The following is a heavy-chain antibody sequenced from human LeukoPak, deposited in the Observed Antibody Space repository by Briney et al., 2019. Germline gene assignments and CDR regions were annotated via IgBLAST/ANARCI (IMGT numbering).Heavy chain of an antibody. CDR2: IYPGDSDT. CDR3: ARQTGRYYDSSGPFDY. D-gene: IGHD3-22*01. J-gene: IGHJ4*02. V-gene: IGHV5-51*01. Sequence: GESLKISCKGSGYTFHSYWIAWVRQMPGKGLEWMGIIYPGDSDTRYSPSFQGQVTISADKSISTAYLQWSSLKASDTAMYYCARQTGRYYDSSGPFDYWGQGTLVTVSS. CDR1: GYTFHSYW.